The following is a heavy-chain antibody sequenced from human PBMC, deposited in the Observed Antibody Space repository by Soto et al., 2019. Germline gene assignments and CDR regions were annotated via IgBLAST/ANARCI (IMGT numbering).Heavy chain of an antibody. D-gene: IGHD6-13*01. CDR1: GFTFSNSA. J-gene: IGHJ4*02. CDR2: ISGSGGST. Sequence: GWSLRLSCAASGFTFSNSAMSWVRQAPGKGLEWVSAISGSGGSTYYADSMKGRFTISRDNSKSTLYLQMNSLRVEDTAVYYCAGGSSWTRVDYWGQGTLVTVSS. V-gene: IGHV3-23*01. CDR3: AGGSSWTRVDY.